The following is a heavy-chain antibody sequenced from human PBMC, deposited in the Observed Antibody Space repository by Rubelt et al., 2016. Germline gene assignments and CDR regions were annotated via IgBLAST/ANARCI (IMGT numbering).Heavy chain of an antibody. CDR3: TYGDFQH. J-gene: IGHJ1*01. D-gene: IGHD4-17*01. Sequence: VQLQQWGAGLLKPSETLSLTCAVYGGSFSGYYWSWIRQPPGKGLEWVSVIYSGGSTYYADSVKGRFTISRDNAKNSLYLQMNSLRAEDTAVYYCTYGDFQHWGQGTLVTVSS. CDR1: GGSFSGYY. CDR2: IYSGGST. V-gene: IGHV3-66*01.